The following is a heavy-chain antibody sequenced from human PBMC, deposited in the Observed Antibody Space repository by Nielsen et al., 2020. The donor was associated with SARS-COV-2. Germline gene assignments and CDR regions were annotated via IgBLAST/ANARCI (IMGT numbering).Heavy chain of an antibody. V-gene: IGHV6-1*01. CDR3: ARDFGGGDWNDDPNWFDP. J-gene: IGHJ5*02. CDR2: TYYRSKWYN. Sequence: SQTLSLTCAISGDSFSSNSAAWNWIRQSPSRGLEWLGRTYYRSKWYNDYAVSVKSQITINPDTSKNQFSLQLNSVTPEDTAVYYCARDFGGGDWNDDPNWFDPWGQGTLVTVSS. CDR1: GDSFSSNSAA. D-gene: IGHD1-1*01.